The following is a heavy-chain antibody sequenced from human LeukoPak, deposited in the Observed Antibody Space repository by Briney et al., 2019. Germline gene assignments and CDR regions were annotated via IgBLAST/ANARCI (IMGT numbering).Heavy chain of an antibody. J-gene: IGHJ6*03. V-gene: IGHV1-18*01. Sequence: AASVKVSCKASGYTFTSYGISWVRQAPGQGLEWMGWISAYNGNTNYAQKLQGRVTMTTDTSTSTAYMELRSLRSDDTAVYYCARGPPYTIFGVVIEGYYMDVWGKGTTVTVSS. D-gene: IGHD3-3*01. CDR3: ARGPPYTIFGVVIEGYYMDV. CDR2: ISAYNGNT. CDR1: GYTFTSYG.